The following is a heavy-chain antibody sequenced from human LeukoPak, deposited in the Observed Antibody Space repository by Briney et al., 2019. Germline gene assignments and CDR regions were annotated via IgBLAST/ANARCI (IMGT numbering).Heavy chain of an antibody. J-gene: IGHJ4*02. Sequence: PSETLSLTCTVSGGSISSYYWSWIRQPPGKGLEWIGYIYYSGSTNYNPSLKSRVTISVDTSKNQFSLKLSSVTAADTAVYYCASVYSSSWYSFDYWGQGTLVTVSS. V-gene: IGHV4-59*08. CDR1: GGSISSYY. CDR2: IYYSGST. D-gene: IGHD6-13*01. CDR3: ASVYSSSWYSFDY.